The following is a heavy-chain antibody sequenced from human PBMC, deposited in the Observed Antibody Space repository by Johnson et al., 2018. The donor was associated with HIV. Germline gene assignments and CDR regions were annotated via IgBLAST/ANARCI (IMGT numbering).Heavy chain of an antibody. J-gene: IGHJ3*02. CDR1: GIIFSSYW. V-gene: IGHV3-20*04. CDR2: INWNGGST. CDR3: ARDVIAAAGTGAFDI. D-gene: IGHD6-13*01. Sequence: VQLVESGGGLVQPGGSLRLSCVASGIIFSSYWMSWVRQAPGKGLEWVSGINWNGGSTGYADSMKGRFTISRDNAKNSLYLQMNSLRAEDTALYYCARDVIAAAGTGAFDIWGQGTMVTVSS.